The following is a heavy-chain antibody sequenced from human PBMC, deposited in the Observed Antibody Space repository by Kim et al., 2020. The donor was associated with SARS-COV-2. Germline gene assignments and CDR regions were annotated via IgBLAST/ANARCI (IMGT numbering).Heavy chain of an antibody. J-gene: IGHJ6*02. V-gene: IGHV3-33*06. D-gene: IGHD6-6*01. CDR3: AKSLSSSSGGMDV. Sequence: YAASGKGRFTISRDNSKNTLYLQMNSLRAEDTAVYYCAKSLSSSSGGMDVWGQGTTVTVSS.